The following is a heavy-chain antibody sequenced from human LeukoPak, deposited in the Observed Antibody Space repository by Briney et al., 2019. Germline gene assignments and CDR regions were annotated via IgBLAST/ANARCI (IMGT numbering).Heavy chain of an antibody. CDR2: ISGSGGST. D-gene: IGHD6-19*01. CDR3: AREEAGSSGWSFDY. Sequence: PGGSLRLSCAASGFTFSRYAMSWVLQAPGYGLEWVSAISGSGGSTYYADSVKGRFTISRDNSKNTLYLEMNSLRVEDTAVYYCAREEAGSSGWSFDYWGQGTLVTVSS. CDR1: GFTFSRYA. J-gene: IGHJ4*02. V-gene: IGHV3-23*01.